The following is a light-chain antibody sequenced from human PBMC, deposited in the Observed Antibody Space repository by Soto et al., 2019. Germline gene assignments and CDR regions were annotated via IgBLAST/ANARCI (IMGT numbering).Light chain of an antibody. Sequence: DIKMTQSPSTLSASVGDRVTITCRASQRISSLLAWYQQKPGRAPTLLIYKASTLESGVPSRFIGSASGTAVSLTISSLQPDDSATYDCQQYNSYPLTFGQGTRLEIK. CDR3: QQYNSYPLT. V-gene: IGKV1-5*03. CDR2: KAS. CDR1: QRISSL. J-gene: IGKJ5*01.